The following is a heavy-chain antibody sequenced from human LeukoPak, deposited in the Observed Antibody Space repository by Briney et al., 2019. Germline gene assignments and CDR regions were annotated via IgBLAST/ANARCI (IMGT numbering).Heavy chain of an antibody. J-gene: IGHJ4*02. V-gene: IGHV3-23*01. CDR3: ARGLSRFCSSGSCLSPFDY. D-gene: IGHD2-15*01. CDR2: ISGSGGSI. CDR1: GFTFSSYG. Sequence: GGSLRLSCAASGFTFSSYGMSWVRQAPGKGLEWVSGISGSGGSIYYADSLKGRFTISKDNSKKTLYLQMNSLRAEDTAAYYCARGLSRFCSSGSCLSPFDYWGQGTLVTVSS.